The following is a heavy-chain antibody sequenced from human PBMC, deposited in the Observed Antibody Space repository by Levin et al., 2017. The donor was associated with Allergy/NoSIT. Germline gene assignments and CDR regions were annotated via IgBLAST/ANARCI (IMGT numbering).Heavy chain of an antibody. D-gene: IGHD3-10*01. Sequence: ASVKVSCKASGYTFTSYGISWVRQAPGQGLEWMGWISAYNGNTNYAQKLQGRVTMTTDTSTSTAYMELRSLRSDDTAVYYCARDRRTHYYGSGSGEFDYWGQGTLVTVSS. CDR1: GYTFTSYG. V-gene: IGHV1-18*01. CDR3: ARDRRTHYYGSGSGEFDY. CDR2: ISAYNGNT. J-gene: IGHJ4*02.